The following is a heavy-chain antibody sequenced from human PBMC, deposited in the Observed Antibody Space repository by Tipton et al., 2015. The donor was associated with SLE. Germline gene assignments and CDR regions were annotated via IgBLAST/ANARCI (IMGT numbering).Heavy chain of an antibody. J-gene: IGHJ3*02. D-gene: IGHD3-10*01. CDR3: AREGGVWFGESPGVFDI. CDR2: IYYSGST. CDR1: GGSISSHY. V-gene: IGHV4-59*11. Sequence: PGLVKPSETLSLTCTVSGGSISSHYWSWIRQPPGKGLEWIGYIYYSGSTNYNPSLKSRVTISVDTSKNQFSLKLSSVTAADTAVYYCAREGGVWFGESPGVFDIWGQGTMVTVSS.